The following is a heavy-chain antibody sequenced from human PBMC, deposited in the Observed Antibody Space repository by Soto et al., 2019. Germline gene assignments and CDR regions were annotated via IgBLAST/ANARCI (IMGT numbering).Heavy chain of an antibody. CDR3: ARIPRVVTGPNYYYYYGMDV. CDR2: IDWDDDK. D-gene: IGHD5-18*01. V-gene: IGHV2-70*01. Sequence: ETGPTLVNPTHTLTLTCTFSGFSLSTSGMCVSWIRQPPGKALEWLALIDWDDDKYYSTSLKTRLTISKDTSKNQVVLTMTNMDPVDTATYYCARIPRVVTGPNYYYYYGMDVWGQGTTVTVSS. J-gene: IGHJ6*02. CDR1: GFSLSTSGMC.